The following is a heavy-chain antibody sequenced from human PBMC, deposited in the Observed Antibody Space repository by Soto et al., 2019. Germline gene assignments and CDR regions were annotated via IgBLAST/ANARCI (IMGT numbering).Heavy chain of an antibody. CDR2: ITPFNGNT. J-gene: IGHJ6*02. Sequence: SVKVSCKASGYTFTYRYLHWVRQAPGQALEWMGWITPFNGNTNYAQKFQDRVTITRDGSTSTAYMELSSLRSEDTAVYYCARRDGDSSSWYYYYGMDVWGQATTVTVSS. D-gene: IGHD6-13*01. CDR1: GYTFTYRY. V-gene: IGHV1-45*02. CDR3: ARRDGDSSSWYYYYGMDV.